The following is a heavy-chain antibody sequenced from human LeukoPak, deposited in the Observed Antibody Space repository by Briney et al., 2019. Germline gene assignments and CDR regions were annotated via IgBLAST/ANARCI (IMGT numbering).Heavy chain of an antibody. V-gene: IGHV4-61*02. CDR3: ARDKQWLVSYYYYGMDV. CDR2: IYTSGST. Sequence: TLCLTCADSGGSISSGSSYWSCIRQPAGKGLEWIGRIYTSGSTNYNPSLKSRVTISVDTSKNQFSLKLSSVTATDTAVYYCARDKQWLVSYYYYGMDVWGQGTTVTVSS. D-gene: IGHD6-19*01. J-gene: IGHJ6*02. CDR1: GGSISSGSSY.